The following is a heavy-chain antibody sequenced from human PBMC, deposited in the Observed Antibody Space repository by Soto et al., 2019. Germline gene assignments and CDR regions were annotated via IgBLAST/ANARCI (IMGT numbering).Heavy chain of an antibody. Sequence: QLQLVQSGAEVKKPGASVKVSCKASGYTFTGYGISWVRQAPGQGLEWMGWISVNNGNTNYAQQFQGRVTMTTDTLTSTVYMELRSLRSDDTAVYYCASPDGYSGYDHEFYFQYGMDVWGQGTTVTVSS. CDR3: ASPDGYSGYDHEFYFQYGMDV. CDR2: ISVNNGNT. V-gene: IGHV1-18*01. CDR1: GYTFTGYG. D-gene: IGHD5-12*01. J-gene: IGHJ6*02.